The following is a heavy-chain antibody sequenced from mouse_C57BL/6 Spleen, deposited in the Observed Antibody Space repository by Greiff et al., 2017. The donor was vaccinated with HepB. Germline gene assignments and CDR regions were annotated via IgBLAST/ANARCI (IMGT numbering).Heavy chain of an antibody. V-gene: IGHV1-80*01. CDR1: GYAFSSYW. CDR2: IYPGDGDT. CDR3: AREGGDEAWFAY. Sequence: VKLVESGAELVKPGASVKISCKASGYAFSSYWMNWVKQRPGKGLEWIGQIYPGDGDTNYNGKFKGKATLTADKSSSTAYMQLSSLTSEDSAVYFCAREGGDEAWFAYWGQGTLVTVSA. D-gene: IGHD3-3*01. J-gene: IGHJ3*01.